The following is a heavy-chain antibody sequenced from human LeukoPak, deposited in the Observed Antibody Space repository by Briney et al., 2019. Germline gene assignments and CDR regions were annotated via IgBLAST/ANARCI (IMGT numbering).Heavy chain of an antibody. D-gene: IGHD3-10*01. CDR1: GFTFSEYW. CDR3: ARGGDKNVM. CDR2: IKEDGGQK. Sequence: GGSLRLSCVVSGFTFSEYWMTWVRQAPGEGLEWVANIKEDGGQKHYVDSVKGRFTVFRDNAKNTLYLQMDSLRAEDTAVYSCARGGDKNVMGGQGTLVTVSS. J-gene: IGHJ4*02. V-gene: IGHV3-7*03.